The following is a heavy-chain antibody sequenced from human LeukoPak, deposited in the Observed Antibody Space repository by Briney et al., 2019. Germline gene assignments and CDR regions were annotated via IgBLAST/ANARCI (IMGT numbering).Heavy chain of an antibody. D-gene: IGHD3-22*01. J-gene: IGHJ3*02. V-gene: IGHV4-59*01. CDR2: IYYSGST. CDR1: GGSISSCY. CDR3: ARHYPYYYDSSGYPI. Sequence: PSETLSLTCTVSGGSISSCYWSWIRQPPGKGLEWIGYIYYSGSTYYNPPLKSRVTISVDTSKNQFSLKLSSVTAADTAVYYCARHYPYYYDSSGYPIWGQGTMVTVSS.